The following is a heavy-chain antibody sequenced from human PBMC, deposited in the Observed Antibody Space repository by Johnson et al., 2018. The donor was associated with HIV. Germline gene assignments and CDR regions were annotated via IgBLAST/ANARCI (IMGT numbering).Heavy chain of an antibody. CDR1: GFTFSSYD. CDR2: IGTAGDT. V-gene: IGHV3-13*01. CDR3: ARGGGTYAFDI. J-gene: IGHJ3*02. D-gene: IGHD1-26*01. Sequence: MQLVESGGGVVQPGRSLRLSCAASGFTFSSYDMHWVRQATGKGLEWVSAIGTAGDTYYPGSVKGRFTISRENAKNTLYLQMNSLRAEDTAVYYCARGGGTYAFDIWGQGTMVTVSS.